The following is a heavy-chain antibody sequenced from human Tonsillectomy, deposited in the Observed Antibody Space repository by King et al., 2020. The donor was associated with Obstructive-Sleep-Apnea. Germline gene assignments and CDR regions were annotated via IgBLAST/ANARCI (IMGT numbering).Heavy chain of an antibody. V-gene: IGHV3-30*02. CDR2: IRLNGNNE. D-gene: IGHD4-23*01. J-gene: IGHJ3*02. CDR3: AKDQGGNPTWDAFDI. CDR1: GFTLSSFG. Sequence: QVQLVESGGGVVQPGGSLRLSCAASGFTLSSFGMHWVRQAPGKGLEWVAFIRLNGNNEYYADSVKGRFTVSRDNSKNQLYLQLNSLRPEDTAVYYCAKDQGGNPTWDAFDIWGQGTMVTVSS.